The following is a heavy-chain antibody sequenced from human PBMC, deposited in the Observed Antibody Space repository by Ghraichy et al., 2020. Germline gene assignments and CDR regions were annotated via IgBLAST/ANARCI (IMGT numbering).Heavy chain of an antibody. Sequence: SETLSLTCAVYGGSFSGYYWSWIRQPPGKGLEWIGEINHSGSTNYNPSLKSRVTISVDTSKNQFSLKLSSVTAADTAVYYCASLDTAMVTIDYWGQGTLVTVSS. CDR1: GGSFSGYY. V-gene: IGHV4-34*01. J-gene: IGHJ4*02. CDR2: INHSGST. D-gene: IGHD5-18*01. CDR3: ASLDTAMVTIDY.